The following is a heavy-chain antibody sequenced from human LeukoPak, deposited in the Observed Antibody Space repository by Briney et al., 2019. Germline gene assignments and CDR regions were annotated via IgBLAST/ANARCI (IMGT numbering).Heavy chain of an antibody. Sequence: GGSLRLSCAASGFTLSSLAMHWVRQAPGKGLEWVSYISSSGSTIYYADSVKGRFTISRDNAKNSLYLQMNSLRAEDTAVYYCARESAAGIDYWGQGTLVTASS. D-gene: IGHD6-13*01. CDR1: GFTLSSLA. J-gene: IGHJ4*02. CDR2: ISSSGSTI. V-gene: IGHV3-48*03. CDR3: ARESAAGIDY.